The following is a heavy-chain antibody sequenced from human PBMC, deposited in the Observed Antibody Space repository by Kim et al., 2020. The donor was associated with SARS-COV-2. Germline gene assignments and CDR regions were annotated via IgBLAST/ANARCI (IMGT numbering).Heavy chain of an antibody. Sequence: SETLSLTCTVSGGPIDSYYWSLIRQSPGKRLEWIGYIYHDGSGDYNPSLKSRVTMSVDRSKNQFSLNVKSVTAADTAVYYCVGSGSYTHYSFWGRGTLVT. V-gene: IGHV4-59*13. J-gene: IGHJ2*01. D-gene: IGHD5-12*01. CDR1: GGPIDSYY. CDR3: VGSGSYTHYSF. CDR2: IYHDGSG.